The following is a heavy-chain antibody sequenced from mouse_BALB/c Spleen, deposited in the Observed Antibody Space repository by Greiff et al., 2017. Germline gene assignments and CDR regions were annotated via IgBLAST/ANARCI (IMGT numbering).Heavy chain of an antibody. CDR3: ARRQGGNYAMDY. V-gene: IGHV1S137*01. CDR1: GYTFTDYA. J-gene: IGHJ4*01. CDR2: ISTYYGDA. Sequence: QVQLQQSGAELVRPGVSVKISCKGSGYTFTDYAMHWVKQSHAKSLEWIGVISTYYGDASYNQKFKGKATMTVDKSSSTAYMELARLTSEDSAIYYCARRQGGNYAMDYWGQGTSVTVSS.